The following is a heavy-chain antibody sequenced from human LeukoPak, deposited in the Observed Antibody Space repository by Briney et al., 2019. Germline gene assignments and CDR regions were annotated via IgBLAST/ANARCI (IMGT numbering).Heavy chain of an antibody. J-gene: IGHJ5*02. CDR1: GGSISISSYY. V-gene: IGHV4-39*01. D-gene: IGHD1-26*01. CDR2: IYYSGNT. CDR3: ARGLLYSGSFSRNWFDP. Sequence: PSETLSLTCTVSGGSISISSYYWGWIRQPPRKGLEWIVTIYYSGNTYYNPSLKSRVTISVDTSKNQFSLKLGSVTAADTAVYYCARGLLYSGSFSRNWFDPWGQGTLVTVSS.